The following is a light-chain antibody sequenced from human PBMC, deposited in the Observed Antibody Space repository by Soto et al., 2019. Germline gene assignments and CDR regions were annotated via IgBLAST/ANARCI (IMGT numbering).Light chain of an antibody. CDR3: QQYNNWPRA. J-gene: IGKJ1*01. Sequence: ETVMTQSPATLSVSPGERATLSCRASQSVSSNLAWYQQKPGQAPRLLIHDASTRATGIPARFSGSGSGTEFTLTISSLQSEDFAVYYCQQYNNWPRAFGQGTKVEIK. CDR1: QSVSSN. CDR2: DAS. V-gene: IGKV3-15*01.